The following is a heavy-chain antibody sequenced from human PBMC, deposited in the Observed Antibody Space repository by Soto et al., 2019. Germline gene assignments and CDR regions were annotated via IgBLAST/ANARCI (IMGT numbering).Heavy chain of an antibody. Sequence: PGGSLRLSCASSVFTFISYSMNWVRQAPGKGLEWVSYISSSSSTIYYADSVKGRFTISRDNAKNSLYLQMNSLRDEDTAVYYCARDFRAYSGYDSDYWGQGTLVTVSS. CDR3: ARDFRAYSGYDSDY. CDR1: VFTFISYS. J-gene: IGHJ4*02. D-gene: IGHD5-12*01. CDR2: ISSSSSTI. V-gene: IGHV3-48*02.